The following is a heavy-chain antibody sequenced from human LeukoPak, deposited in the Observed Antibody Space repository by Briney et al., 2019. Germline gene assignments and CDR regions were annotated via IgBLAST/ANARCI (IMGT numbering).Heavy chain of an antibody. V-gene: IGHV4-30-4*08. CDR3: ASYGDLQYFQH. CDR2: IYYSGST. CDR1: GGSISSGDHY. D-gene: IGHD4-17*01. J-gene: IGHJ1*01. Sequence: PSETLSLTCTVSGGSISSGDHYWRWLRQPPGQGLEWIGYIYYSGSTYYNPSLKSRVTISVDTSKHQFSLKLSSVTAADTAVYYCASYGDLQYFQHWGQGTLVTVSS.